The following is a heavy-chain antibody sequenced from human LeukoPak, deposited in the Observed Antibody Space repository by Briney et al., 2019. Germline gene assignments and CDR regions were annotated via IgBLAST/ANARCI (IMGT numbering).Heavy chain of an antibody. CDR2: MSGSGRVT. CDR3: ARDSGVDDYFDS. D-gene: IGHD6-25*01. CDR1: GFTFSNYE. V-gene: IGHV3-48*03. Sequence: PGGSLRLSCAASGFTFSNYELNWVREAPGKALEWVSYMSGSGRVTHYADSVRGRFTISRDNAKNAVYLQMTSLRADDTAIYYCARDSGVDDYFDSWGQGTLVTVSS. J-gene: IGHJ4*02.